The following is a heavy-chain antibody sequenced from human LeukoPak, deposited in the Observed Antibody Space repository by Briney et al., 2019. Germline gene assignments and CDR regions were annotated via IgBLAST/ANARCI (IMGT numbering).Heavy chain of an antibody. Sequence: ASVKVSCKASGYTFTSYDINRVRQATGQRLECMGCMNPNSCNTGYVQKFQGRVTITRNTSISKAYMELSSLRSEDTAVYYCAKPSYGSGRLGGYYFDYWGQGTLVTVSS. CDR1: GYTFTSYD. J-gene: IGHJ4*02. CDR3: AKPSYGSGRLGGYYFDY. D-gene: IGHD3-10*01. CDR2: MNPNSCNT. V-gene: IGHV1-8*03.